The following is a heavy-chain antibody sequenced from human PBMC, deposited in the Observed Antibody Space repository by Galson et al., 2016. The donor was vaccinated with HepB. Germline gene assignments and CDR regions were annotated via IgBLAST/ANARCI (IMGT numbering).Heavy chain of an antibody. V-gene: IGHV3-33*03. J-gene: IGHJ5*02. CDR1: GFTFSNYG. Sequence: SLRLSCAASGFTFSNYGIHWVRQAPGQGLEWVAVIWYDGITKYYSDSVKGQFTVSRDNSKTTVYLQMNSLRAEDTAVYYCARGSTFYHYWSPSRPYWFDPWGQGTLVTVSS. D-gene: IGHD3-3*01. CDR2: IWYDGITK. CDR3: ARGSTFYHYWSPSRPYWFDP.